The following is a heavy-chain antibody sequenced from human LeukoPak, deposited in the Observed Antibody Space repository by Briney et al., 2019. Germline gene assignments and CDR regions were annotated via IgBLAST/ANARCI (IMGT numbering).Heavy chain of an antibody. Sequence: SETPSLTCTVSGGSISSYYWSWIRQPPGKGLEWIGYIYYRDTTNYNPSLKSRVTISVDTSKNHLSLKLTSVTAADTAVYHCARPYSSGWYSAFHIWGQGTVVTVSS. CDR2: IYYRDTT. CDR1: GGSISSYY. D-gene: IGHD6-19*01. J-gene: IGHJ3*02. CDR3: ARPYSSGWYSAFHI. V-gene: IGHV4-59*01.